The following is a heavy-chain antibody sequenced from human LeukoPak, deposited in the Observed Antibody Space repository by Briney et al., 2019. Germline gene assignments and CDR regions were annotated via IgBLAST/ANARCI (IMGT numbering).Heavy chain of an antibody. CDR2: INHSGYT. CDR1: GVSFDDYY. J-gene: IGHJ4*02. Sequence: SETLSLTCAVSGVSFDDYYWSCVRQTPGKGLELIGEINHSGYTNDSPSRKSRVSLSIDTSRKQFSLNLRSVTVADTGIYYCTRMTAGHDYWGQGTLVTVSS. V-gene: IGHV4-34*01. CDR3: TRMTAGHDY. D-gene: IGHD2-21*02.